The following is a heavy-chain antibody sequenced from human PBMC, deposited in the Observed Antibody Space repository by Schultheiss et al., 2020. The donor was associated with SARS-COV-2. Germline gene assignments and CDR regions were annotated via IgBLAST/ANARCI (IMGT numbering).Heavy chain of an antibody. CDR1: GFSFSNYW. Sequence: GGSLRLSCAASGFSFSNYWMSWVRQAPGKGLKWVANIREDGSNKYYSDSVKGRFTISRDNAKNSLYLEMSSLRGEDTAVYYCARYGPAGGNYYGMDVWGQGTTVTVSS. CDR3: ARYGPAGGNYYGMDV. CDR2: IREDGSNK. J-gene: IGHJ6*02. D-gene: IGHD3-16*01. V-gene: IGHV3-7*03.